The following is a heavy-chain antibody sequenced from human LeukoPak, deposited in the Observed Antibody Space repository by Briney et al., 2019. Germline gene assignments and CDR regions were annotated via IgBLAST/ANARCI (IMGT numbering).Heavy chain of an antibody. V-gene: IGHV3-30*03. CDR1: GFTFSSYG. J-gene: IGHJ3*02. CDR2: ISYDGSNK. D-gene: IGHD3-22*01. CDR3: ARGAYGYYDSSGYYYYAFDI. Sequence: GGSLRLSCAASGFTFSSYGMHWVRQAPGKGLEWVAVISYDGSNKYYADSVKGRFTISRDNAKNSLYLQMNSLRAEDTAVYYCARGAYGYYDSSGYYYYAFDIWGHGTMVTVSS.